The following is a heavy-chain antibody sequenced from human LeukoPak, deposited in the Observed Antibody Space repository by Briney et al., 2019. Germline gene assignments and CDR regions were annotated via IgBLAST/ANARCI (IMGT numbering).Heavy chain of an antibody. CDR1: GFTFSSYW. J-gene: IGHJ4*02. CDR2: IKQDGSEK. V-gene: IGHV3-7*01. Sequence: GGSLRLSCAASGFTFSSYWMSWVRQAPGKGLEWVANIKQDGSEKYYVDSVKGRFTISRDNAKNSLYLQMNSLRAEDTAVYYCARVNGYDFWSGYYTGYYFDYWGQGTLVTVSS. D-gene: IGHD3-3*01. CDR3: ARVNGYDFWSGYYTGYYFDY.